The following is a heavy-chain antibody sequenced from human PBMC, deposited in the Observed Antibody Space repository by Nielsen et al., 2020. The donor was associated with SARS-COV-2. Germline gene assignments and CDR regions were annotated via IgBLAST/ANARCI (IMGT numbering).Heavy chain of an antibody. CDR2: FYSGGTT. J-gene: IGHJ4*02. D-gene: IGHD3-10*01. Sequence: GGSLRLSCAASGFIVSSKHMNWVRQAPGKGLEWVSVFYSGGTTLYADSVKGRFIISRDNSRNTLYLHMNSLRDEDTAVYYCARAGYKSNSGSFRYFDFWGQGTLVTVSS. V-gene: IGHV3-53*01. CDR3: ARAGYKSNSGSFRYFDF. CDR1: GFIVSSKH.